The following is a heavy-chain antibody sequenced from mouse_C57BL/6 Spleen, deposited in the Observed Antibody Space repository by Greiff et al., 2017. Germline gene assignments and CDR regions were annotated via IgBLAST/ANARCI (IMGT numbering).Heavy chain of an antibody. CDR2: IHPNSGST. J-gene: IGHJ2*01. CDR1: GYTFTSYW. CDR3: AREGGTAQAFDY. Sequence: QVQLKQSGAELVKPGASVKLSCKASGYTFTSYWMHWVKQRPGQGLGWIGMIHPNSGSTNYNEKFKSKATLTVDKSSSTAYMQLSSLTSEDSAVYYCAREGGTAQAFDYWGQGTTLTVSS. D-gene: IGHD3-2*02. V-gene: IGHV1-64*01.